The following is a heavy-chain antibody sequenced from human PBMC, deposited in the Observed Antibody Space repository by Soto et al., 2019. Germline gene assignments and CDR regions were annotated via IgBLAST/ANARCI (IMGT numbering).Heavy chain of an antibody. D-gene: IGHD6-13*01. CDR3: ARRGQQLVEYWDLDF. CDR2: IVPMFGIS. CDR1: GGTFSSNA. V-gene: IGHV1-69*12. Sequence: QVQLVQSGAEVKKPGSSVTVSCKASGGTFSSNAIVWVRQAPGQGLEWMGGIVPMFGISKNAQKFQGRVTITADESTGTDYMELSSLRSYDTAVYDCARRGQQLVEYWDLDFWGRGTRVTVSS. J-gene: IGHJ2*01.